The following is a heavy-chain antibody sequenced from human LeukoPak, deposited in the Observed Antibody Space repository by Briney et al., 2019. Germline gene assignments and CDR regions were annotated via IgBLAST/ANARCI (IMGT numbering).Heavy chain of an antibody. D-gene: IGHD3-22*01. Sequence: ASVKVSCKASGYNFTTYGISWVRQAHGQGLEWIGWISTYNAKTNYAQKFQGRVTMTTDTSTSTAYMELRSLRSDDAAVYYCARYQYANFDTLDYWGQGTLVTVSS. CDR1: GYNFTTYG. J-gene: IGHJ4*02. V-gene: IGHV1-18*01. CDR2: ISTYNAKT. CDR3: ARYQYANFDTLDY.